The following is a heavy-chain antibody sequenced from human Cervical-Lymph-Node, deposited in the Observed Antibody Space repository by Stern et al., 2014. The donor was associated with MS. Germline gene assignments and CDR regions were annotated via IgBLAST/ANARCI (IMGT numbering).Heavy chain of an antibody. Sequence: VQLVQSGAEVKKPGESLKISCKGSGYTFTNNWIAWVRQMPGKGLEWMGIIYPDASDISYSPSLQGQVTISADTSTSTAYLQWTGLKAASSAVYDCAGPPPRRKWDDPNYGMDVWGQGTTVTVSS. V-gene: IGHV5-51*03. J-gene: IGHJ6*02. CDR2: IYPDASDI. CDR1: GYTFTNNW. D-gene: IGHD1-1*01. CDR3: AGPPPRRKWDDPNYGMDV.